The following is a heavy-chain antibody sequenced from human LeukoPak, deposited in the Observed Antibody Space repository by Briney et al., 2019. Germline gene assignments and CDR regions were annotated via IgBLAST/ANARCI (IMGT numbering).Heavy chain of an antibody. V-gene: IGHV3-15*01. J-gene: IGHJ3*01. D-gene: IGHD1-14*01. Sequence: GGSLRLSCAASGFTFSYAWMSWVRQAPGKGLEWVGLIKNKLDGGTTDYVAPVKGRFTISRDDSRNTLYLQLSSLKSEDTAMYYCASYNDRDAFNFWGQGTMVTVSS. CDR3: ASYNDRDAFNF. CDR1: GFTFSYAW. CDR2: IKNKLDGGTT.